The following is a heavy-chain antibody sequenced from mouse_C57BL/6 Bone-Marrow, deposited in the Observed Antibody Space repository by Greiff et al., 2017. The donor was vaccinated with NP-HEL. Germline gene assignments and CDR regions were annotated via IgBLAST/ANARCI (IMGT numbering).Heavy chain of an antibody. CDR3: ARGGYGSSYWYFDV. Sequence: QVQLQQPGAELVRPGSSVELSCKASGYTFTSYWMHWVKQRPIQGLEWIGNIDPSDSETHYNQKFKDKATLTVDKSSSTAYMQLSSLTSEDSAVYYCARGGYGSSYWYFDVWGTGTTVTVSS. CDR2: IDPSDSET. D-gene: IGHD1-1*01. J-gene: IGHJ1*03. V-gene: IGHV1-52*01. CDR1: GYTFTSYW.